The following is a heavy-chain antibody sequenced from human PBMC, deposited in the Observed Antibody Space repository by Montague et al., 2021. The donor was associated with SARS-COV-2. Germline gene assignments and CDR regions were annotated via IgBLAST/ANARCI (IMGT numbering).Heavy chain of an antibody. CDR2: ISSSGSII. Sequence: SLRLSWAASGFTFSSYEMNWVRQAPGKGLEWVSYISSSGSIINYADSVKGRFTISRDNAKNSLYLQMNSLRAEDTAVYYCARGNFDWLLLPDGYFDHWGQGTLVTVSS. CDR3: ARGNFDWLLLPDGYFDH. J-gene: IGHJ4*02. V-gene: IGHV3-48*03. D-gene: IGHD3-9*01. CDR1: GFTFSSYE.